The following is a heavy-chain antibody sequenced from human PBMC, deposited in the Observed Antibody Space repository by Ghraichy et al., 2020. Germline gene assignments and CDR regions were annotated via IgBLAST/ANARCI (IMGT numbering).Heavy chain of an antibody. Sequence: GGSLRLSCAASGFAFSTYAMSWVRQAPGKGLEWVSTISGSGASTYYADSVRGRFTISRDISKNTLYLQVNSLSADDTAVYYCVKDGGEPYGDYKNWFDPWGQGTLVTVSS. CDR1: GFAFSTYA. D-gene: IGHD4-17*01. CDR3: VKDGGEPYGDYKNWFDP. CDR2: ISGSGAST. V-gene: IGHV3-23*01. J-gene: IGHJ5*02.